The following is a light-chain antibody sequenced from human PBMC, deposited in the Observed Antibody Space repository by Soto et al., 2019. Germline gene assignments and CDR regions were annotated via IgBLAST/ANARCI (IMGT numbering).Light chain of an antibody. CDR3: QQYNTYSRT. J-gene: IGKJ1*01. CDR2: DAS. Sequence: DIQMTQSPSTLSASVGDRVTITCRASQSISSRLAWYQQKLAKAPKLLISDASNLESGVPSRFSGSGSGTEFTLTISTLQPDDFATDYCQQYNTYSRTFGQGTKVDIK. CDR1: QSISSR. V-gene: IGKV1-5*01.